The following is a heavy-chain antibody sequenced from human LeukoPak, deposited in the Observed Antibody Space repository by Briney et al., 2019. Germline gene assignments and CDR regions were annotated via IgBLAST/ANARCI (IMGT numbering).Heavy chain of an antibody. CDR3: AKDFFVAGTFHGTFDY. CDR1: GFTFNKYA. CDR2: ISGSGVSI. V-gene: IGHV3-23*01. J-gene: IGHJ4*02. Sequence: GGSLRLSCVASGFTFNKYAVGWVRQAPGKGLEWVSGISGSGVSIYYTDSVKGRFTISRDNSKSMVYLQMNSLRAEDTAIYYCAKDFFVAGTFHGTFDYWGQGTLVTVSS. D-gene: IGHD2-21*01.